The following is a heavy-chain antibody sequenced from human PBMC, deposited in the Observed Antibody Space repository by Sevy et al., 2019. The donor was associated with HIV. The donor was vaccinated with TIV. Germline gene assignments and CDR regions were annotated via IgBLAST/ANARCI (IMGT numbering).Heavy chain of an antibody. Sequence: ASVKVSCKASGDTLRKHAISWVRQAPGKGLEWMGGIIPTFDTANFSRKFQDRVTITADESTSTVYMELSSLRSEDTATCYCARAGENLYYSYYDYWGQGTLVTVSS. D-gene: IGHD3-10*01. CDR3: ARAGENLYYSYYDY. V-gene: IGHV1-69*13. CDR1: GDTLRKHA. J-gene: IGHJ4*02. CDR2: IIPTFDTA.